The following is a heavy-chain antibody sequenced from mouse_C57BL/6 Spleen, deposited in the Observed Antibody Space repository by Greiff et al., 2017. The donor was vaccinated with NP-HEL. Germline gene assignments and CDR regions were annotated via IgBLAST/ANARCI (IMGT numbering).Heavy chain of an antibody. CDR3: ARENYYGNAMDY. CDR2: IDPSDSET. J-gene: IGHJ4*01. Sequence: VQLQQPGAELVRPGSSVKLSCKASGYTFTSYWMHWVKQRPIQGLEWIGNIDPSDSETHYNQKFKDKATLTVDKSSSTAYMQLSSLTSEDSAVYYCARENYYGNAMDYWGQGTSVTVSS. D-gene: IGHD1-1*01. CDR1: GYTFTSYW. V-gene: IGHV1-52*01.